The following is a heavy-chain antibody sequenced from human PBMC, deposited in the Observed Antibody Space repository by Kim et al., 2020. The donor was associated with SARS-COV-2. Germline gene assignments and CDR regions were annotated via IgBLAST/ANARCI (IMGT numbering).Heavy chain of an antibody. CDR3: ARREVSSWYYEDAFDI. D-gene: IGHD6-13*01. CDR1: GGSVSSGSYY. V-gene: IGHV4-61*01. J-gene: IGHJ3*02. CDR2: IYYSGST. Sequence: SETLSLTCTVSGGSVSSGSYYWSWIRQPPGKGLEWIGYIYYSGSTNYNPSLKSRVTISVDTSKNQFSLKLSSVTAADTAVYYCARREVSSWYYEDAFDIWGQGTMVTVSS.